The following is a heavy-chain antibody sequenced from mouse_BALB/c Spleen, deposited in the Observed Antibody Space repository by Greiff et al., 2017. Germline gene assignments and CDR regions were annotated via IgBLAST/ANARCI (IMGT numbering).Heavy chain of an antibody. CDR3: TRHHYYGRPLYAMDY. V-gene: IGHV1-69*02. D-gene: IGHD1-1*01. CDR1: GYTFTSYW. CDR2: IYPSDSYT. J-gene: IGHJ4*01. Sequence: VQLQQPGAELVRPGASVKLSCKASGYTFTSYWINWVKQRPGQGLEWIGNIYPSDSYTNYNQKFKDKATLTVDKSSSTAYIQLSSPTSEDSAVYYCTRHHYYGRPLYAMDYWGQGTSVTVSS.